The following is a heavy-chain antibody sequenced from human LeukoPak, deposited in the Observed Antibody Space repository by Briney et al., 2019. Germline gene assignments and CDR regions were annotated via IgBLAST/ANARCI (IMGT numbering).Heavy chain of an antibody. Sequence: PGGSLRLSCAASGFTFSSYGMHWVRQAPGKGLEWVAVISYDGSNKYYADSVKGRFTISRDNSKNTLYLQMNSLRAEDTAVYYCAKDRRIAVAGSGYNYFGYWGQGTLVTVSS. D-gene: IGHD6-19*01. V-gene: IGHV3-30*18. CDR1: GFTFSSYG. J-gene: IGHJ4*02. CDR2: ISYDGSNK. CDR3: AKDRRIAVAGSGYNYFGY.